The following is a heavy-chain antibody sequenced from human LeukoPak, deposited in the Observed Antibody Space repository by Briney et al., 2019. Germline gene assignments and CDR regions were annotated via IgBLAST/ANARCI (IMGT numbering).Heavy chain of an antibody. D-gene: IGHD7-27*01. V-gene: IGHV3-7*03. CDR1: GFTFSNYW. Sequence: GGSLRLSCAASGFTFSNYWMSWVRQAPGKGLEWVANIKVDGSEKYYLDSVKGRFTISRDNAKNSVYLQMNSLRAEDTAVYYCGRKTGVTGEAFDCWGQGTLVTVSS. CDR3: GRKTGVTGEAFDC. J-gene: IGHJ4*02. CDR2: IKVDGSEK.